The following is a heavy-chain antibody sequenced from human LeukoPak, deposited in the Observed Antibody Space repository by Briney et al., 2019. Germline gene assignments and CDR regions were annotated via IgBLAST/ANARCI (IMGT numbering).Heavy chain of an antibody. J-gene: IGHJ3*02. Sequence: ASVNVSCKVSGYTLIELSMHWVRQAPGKGLEWMGGFDPEDGETIYAQKFQGRVTMTEDTSTDTAYMELSSLRSEDTAVYYCARVTENYGSDAFDIWGQGTMVTVSS. V-gene: IGHV1-24*01. CDR3: ARVTENYGSDAFDI. CDR1: GYTLIELS. CDR2: FDPEDGET. D-gene: IGHD3-10*01.